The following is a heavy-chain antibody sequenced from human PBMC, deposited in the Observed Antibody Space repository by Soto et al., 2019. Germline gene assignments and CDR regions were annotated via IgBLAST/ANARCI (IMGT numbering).Heavy chain of an antibody. J-gene: IGHJ3*02. Sequence: HPGGSLRLSCAASGFTVSSNYMSWVRQAPGKGLEWVSVIYSGGSTYYADSVKGRFTISRHNSKNTLYLQMNSLRAEDTAVYYCARARITMIVDGGAFDIWGQGTMVTVSS. CDR2: IYSGGST. CDR1: GFTVSSNY. CDR3: ARARITMIVDGGAFDI. V-gene: IGHV3-53*04. D-gene: IGHD3-22*01.